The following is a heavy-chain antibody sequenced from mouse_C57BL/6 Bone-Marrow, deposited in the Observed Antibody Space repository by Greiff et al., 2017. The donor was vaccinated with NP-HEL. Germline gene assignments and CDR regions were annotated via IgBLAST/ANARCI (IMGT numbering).Heavy chain of an antibody. D-gene: IGHD1-1*01. V-gene: IGHV1-9*01. CDR1: GYTFTGYW. CDR2: ILPGSGST. J-gene: IGHJ2*01. Sequence: VQLQQSGAELMKPGASVKLSCKATGYTFTGYWIEWVKQRPGHGLEWIGEILPGSGSTNYNEKFKGKATFTADTSSNTAYMQLSSLTTEDSAIYYCAREALYYYGSTYYFDYWGQGTTLTVSS. CDR3: AREALYYYGSTYYFDY.